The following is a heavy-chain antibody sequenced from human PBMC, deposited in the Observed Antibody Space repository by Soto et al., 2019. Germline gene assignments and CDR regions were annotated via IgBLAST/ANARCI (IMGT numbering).Heavy chain of an antibody. J-gene: IGHJ4*02. D-gene: IGHD6-6*01. Sequence: TLSLTCSVSGFSLSTDDVGVGWIRQPPGKALDWLAVIYWDDDKRYSPSLKSRLTITKDTSKNQVLLTMTNMDPVDTATYFCARSKYSISSFDYWGQGALVT. CDR1: GFSLSTDDVG. CDR3: ARSKYSISSFDY. CDR2: IYWDDDK. V-gene: IGHV2-5*02.